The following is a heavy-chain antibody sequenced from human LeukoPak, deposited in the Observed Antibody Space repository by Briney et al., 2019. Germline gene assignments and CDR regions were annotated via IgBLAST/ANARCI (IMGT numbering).Heavy chain of an antibody. D-gene: IGHD2-15*01. CDR2: ISAYNGNT. Sequence: ASVKVSCKASGYTFTSYGISWVRHAPGQGLEWMGWISAYNGNTNYAQKLQGRVTMTEDTSTDTAYMELSSLRSEDTAVYYCATLYCSGGSCSAFDIWGQGTMVTVSS. V-gene: IGHV1-18*01. CDR3: ATLYCSGGSCSAFDI. CDR1: GYTFTSYG. J-gene: IGHJ3*02.